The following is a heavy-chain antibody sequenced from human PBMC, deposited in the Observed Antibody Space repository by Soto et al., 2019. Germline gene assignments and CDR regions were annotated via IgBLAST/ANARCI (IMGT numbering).Heavy chain of an antibody. J-gene: IGHJ4*02. V-gene: IGHV3-15*01. CDR3: TPDSGYRSSSIYLDS. Sequence: EVQLVESGGGLVKPGGSLRLSCAASGFTFSNAWMTWVRQAPGKGLEWVGRIKSKTDGGTIDYAAPVKCRFTVSRDDSETTLYMQMNSLKTEDTAVYYCTPDSGYRSSSIYLDSWGQGTQVPVSS. CDR1: GFTFSNAW. CDR2: IKSKTDGGTI. D-gene: IGHD6-6*01.